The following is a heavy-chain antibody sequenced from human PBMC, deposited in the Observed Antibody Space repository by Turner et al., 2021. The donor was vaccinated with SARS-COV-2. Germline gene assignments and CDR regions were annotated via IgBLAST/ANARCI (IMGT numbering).Heavy chain of an antibody. CDR3: ARHFRSAVAAVPFDF. V-gene: IGHV4-39*01. J-gene: IGHJ4*02. Sequence: QLQLQESGPGVVKPSETLSLTCAVSGGSISTTQYYWGWIRQPPGVGLEWIGIVYYSGSTYYNPSLKSRVIISVDTSNNQLSLKLSSVTAADTAVYYCARHFRSAVAAVPFDFWGQGTLVTVSS. CDR2: VYYSGST. CDR1: GGSISTTQYY. D-gene: IGHD6-19*01.